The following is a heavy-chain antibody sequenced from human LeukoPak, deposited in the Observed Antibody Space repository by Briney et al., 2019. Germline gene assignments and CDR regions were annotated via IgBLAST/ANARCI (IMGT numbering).Heavy chain of an antibody. Sequence: PGGSLRLSCAAFGFTFSSYSMNWVRQAPGKGLEWVSIIYSGGYTFYADSVKGRFTISRDNSKNTLYLQMNSLRAEDTAVYYCARTAAGTFFDYWGQGTLVTVSS. CDR2: IYSGGYT. CDR3: ARTAAGTFFDY. V-gene: IGHV3-53*01. D-gene: IGHD6-13*01. J-gene: IGHJ4*02. CDR1: GFTFSSYS.